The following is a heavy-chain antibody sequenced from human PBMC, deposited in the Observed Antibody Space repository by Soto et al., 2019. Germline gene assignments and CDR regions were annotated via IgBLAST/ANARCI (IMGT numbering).Heavy chain of an antibody. J-gene: IGHJ4*02. CDR2: VSGSGNSGTGDRT. V-gene: IGHV3-23*01. CDR3: AKDERGVIADYFDC. CDR1: GFAFSDYG. D-gene: IGHD3-10*01. Sequence: GGSLRLSCAASGFAFSDYGMSWVRQAPGKGLEWVSGVSGSGNSGTGDRTYYADSVKGRFTISRDNSKNTLYLQMNSLRAEDTAVYYCAKDERGVIADYFDCWGQGTLVTVSS.